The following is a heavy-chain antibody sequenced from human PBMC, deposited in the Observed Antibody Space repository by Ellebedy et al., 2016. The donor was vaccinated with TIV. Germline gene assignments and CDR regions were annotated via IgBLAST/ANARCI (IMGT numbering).Heavy chain of an antibody. CDR2: IIPIFGTA. D-gene: IGHD3-3*01. V-gene: IGHV1-69*13. Sequence: ASVKVSCKASGGTFSSYAISWVRQAPGQGLEWMGGIIPIFGTANYAQKFQGRVTITADESTSTAYMELSSLRSEDTAVYYCARRFLEWPGMDVWGQGTTVTVSS. CDR1: GGTFSSYA. CDR3: ARRFLEWPGMDV. J-gene: IGHJ6*02.